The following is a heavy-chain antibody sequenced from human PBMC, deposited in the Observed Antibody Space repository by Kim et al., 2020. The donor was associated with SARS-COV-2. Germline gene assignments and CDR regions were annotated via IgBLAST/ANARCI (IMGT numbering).Heavy chain of an antibody. J-gene: IGHJ6*02. CDR2: T. V-gene: IGHV4-39*01. D-gene: IGHD1-26*01. Sequence: TSYNPTHKSRVTMSVDTSKNQFSLKLSSVTAADTAVYYCARHSGYYGIDVWGQGTTVTVSS. CDR3: ARHSGYYGIDV.